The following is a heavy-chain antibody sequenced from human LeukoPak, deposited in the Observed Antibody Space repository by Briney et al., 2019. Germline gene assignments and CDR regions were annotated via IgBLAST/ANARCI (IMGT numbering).Heavy chain of an antibody. CDR2: IYYSGCT. D-gene: IGHD3-16*02. Sequence: SQTLSLTCTVSGGSISSGGYYWSWIRQHLGKGLEWIGYIYYSGCTYYNPSLKSRVTISVDTSKNQFSLKLSSVTAADAAVYYCARVRLYYDYVWGSYRAYCFDYWGQGTLVTVSS. CDR1: GGSISSGGYY. V-gene: IGHV4-31*03. J-gene: IGHJ4*02. CDR3: ARVRLYYDYVWGSYRAYCFDY.